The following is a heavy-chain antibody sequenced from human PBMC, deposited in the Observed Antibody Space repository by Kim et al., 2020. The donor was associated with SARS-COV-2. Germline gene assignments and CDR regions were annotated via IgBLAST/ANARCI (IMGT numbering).Heavy chain of an antibody. Sequence: SETLSLTCTVSGGSISSGGYYWSWIRQHPGKGLEWIGYIYYSGSTYYNPSLKSRVTISVDTSKNQFSLKLSSVTAADTAVYYCARVHVVVVADTGWFDPWGQGTLVTVSS. CDR1: GGSISSGGYY. CDR2: IYYSGST. V-gene: IGHV4-31*03. J-gene: IGHJ5*02. D-gene: IGHD2-15*01. CDR3: ARVHVVVVADTGWFDP.